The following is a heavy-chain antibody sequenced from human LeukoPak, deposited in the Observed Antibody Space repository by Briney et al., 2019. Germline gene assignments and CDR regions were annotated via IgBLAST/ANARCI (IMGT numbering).Heavy chain of an antibody. J-gene: IGHJ5*02. CDR2: ISSSSSYI. CDR3: ARDEAVVAATPLGWFDP. D-gene: IGHD2-15*01. V-gene: IGHV3-21*01. CDR1: GFTSSSYA. Sequence: GGSLRLSCAASGFTSSSYAMYWVRQAPGKGLEWVSSISSSSSYIYYADSVKGRFTISRDNAKNSLYLQMNSLRAEDTAVYYCARDEAVVAATPLGWFDPWGQGTLVTVSS.